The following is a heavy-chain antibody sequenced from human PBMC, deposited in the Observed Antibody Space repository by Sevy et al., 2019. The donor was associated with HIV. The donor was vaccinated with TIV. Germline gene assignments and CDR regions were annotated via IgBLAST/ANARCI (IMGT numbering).Heavy chain of an antibody. D-gene: IGHD2-2*01. V-gene: IGHV4-30-4*01. CDR3: ARGTLDIVLVPATLIWFDP. CDR2: IYYSGST. CDR1: GGSISSGDYY. Sequence: SETLSLTCTVSGGSISSGDYYWSWIRQPPGKGLEWIGYIYYSGSTYYNPSLKSRVTISVDTSKNQFSLKLSSVTAADTAVYYCARGTLDIVLVPATLIWFDPWGQGTLVTVSS. J-gene: IGHJ5*02.